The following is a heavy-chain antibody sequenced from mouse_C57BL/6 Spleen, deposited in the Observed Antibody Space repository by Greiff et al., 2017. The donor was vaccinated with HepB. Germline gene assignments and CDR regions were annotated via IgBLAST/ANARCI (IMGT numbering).Heavy chain of an antibody. CDR3: TPITTVGY. CDR2: IDPENGDT. Sequence: EVQLQQSGAELVRPGASVKLSCTASGFNIKDDYMHWVKQRPEQGLEWIGWIDPENGDTEYASKFQGKATITADTSSNTAYLQLSSLTSGDTAVYYCTPITTVGYWGQGTTRTVSS. V-gene: IGHV14-4*01. CDR1: GFNIKDDY. D-gene: IGHD1-1*01. J-gene: IGHJ2*01.